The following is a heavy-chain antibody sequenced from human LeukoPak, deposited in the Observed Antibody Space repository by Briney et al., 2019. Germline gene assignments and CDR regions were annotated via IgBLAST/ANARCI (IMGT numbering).Heavy chain of an antibody. V-gene: IGHV3-73*01. D-gene: IGHD6-19*01. CDR1: GFTFSSYE. Sequence: GGSLRLSCAASGFTFSSYEMNWVRQASGKGLEWVGRIRSKANSYATAYAASVKGRFTISRDDSKNTAYLQMNSLKTEDTAVYYCNGDIAVAGTTMDVWGKGTTVTISS. CDR2: IRSKANSYAT. J-gene: IGHJ6*03. CDR3: NGDIAVAGTTMDV.